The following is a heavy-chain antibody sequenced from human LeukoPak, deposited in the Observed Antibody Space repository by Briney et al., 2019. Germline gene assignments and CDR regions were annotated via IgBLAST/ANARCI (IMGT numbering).Heavy chain of an antibody. J-gene: IGHJ4*02. V-gene: IGHV4-39*01. D-gene: IGHD6-13*01. Sequence: SETLSLTCTVSGGSISSYYWGWIRQPPGKGLEWIGSIYYSGSTYYNPSLKSRVTISVDTSKNQFSLKLSSVTAADTAVYYCARHIAAAAKAPFDYWGQGTLVTVSS. CDR2: IYYSGST. CDR1: GGSISSYY. CDR3: ARHIAAAAKAPFDY.